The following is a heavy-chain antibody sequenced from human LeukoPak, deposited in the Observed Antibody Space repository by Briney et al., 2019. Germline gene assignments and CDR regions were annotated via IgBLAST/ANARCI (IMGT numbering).Heavy chain of an antibody. D-gene: IGHD1-26*01. J-gene: IGHJ6*02. V-gene: IGHV4-31*03. CDR1: GGSISSGTYY. CDR3: ARDPSPWELRDYYYYGMDV. CDR2: IYYSGST. Sequence: PSETLSLTCTVSGGSISSGTYYWSWIRQHPGKGLEWIGYIYYSGSTYYNPSLKSRVTISVGTSKNQFSLKLSSVTAADTAVYYCARDPSPWELRDYYYYGMDVWGQGTTVTASS.